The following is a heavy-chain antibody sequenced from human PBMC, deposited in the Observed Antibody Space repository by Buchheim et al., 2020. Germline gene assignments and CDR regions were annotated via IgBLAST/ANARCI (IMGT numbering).Heavy chain of an antibody. CDR3: AKDRGWGDIVVVPAATHYFDY. Sequence: EVQLLESGGGLVQPGGSLRLSCAASGFTFSSYAMSWVRQAPGKGLEWVSAISGSGGSTYYADSVKGRFTLSRDNSKNTLYLQRNSLRAEDTAVYYCAKDRGWGDIVVVPAATHYFDYWGQGTL. V-gene: IGHV3-23*01. J-gene: IGHJ4*02. CDR2: ISGSGGST. CDR1: GFTFSSYA. D-gene: IGHD2-2*01.